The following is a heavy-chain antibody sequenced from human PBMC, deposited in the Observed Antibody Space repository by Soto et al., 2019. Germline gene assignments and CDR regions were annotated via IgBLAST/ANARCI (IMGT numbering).Heavy chain of an antibody. CDR3: ARHSSGTSFDP. D-gene: IGHD3-10*01. J-gene: IGHJ5*02. V-gene: IGHV4-59*08. CDR2: IYYSGST. Sequence: QVQLQESGPGLVKPSETLSLTCTVSGDSISEYYWSWIRQPPGKGLEWIGYIYYSGSTNSNNPSLKSRVAISVDTSKNEFSLKLSSVTAADTAVDYCARHSSGTSFDPWGQGTLVTVSS. CDR1: GDSISEYY.